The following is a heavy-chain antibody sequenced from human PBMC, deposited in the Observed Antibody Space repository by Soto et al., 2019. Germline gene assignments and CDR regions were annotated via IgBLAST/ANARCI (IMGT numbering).Heavy chain of an antibody. CDR1: GFTFSSYA. D-gene: IGHD3-16*02. CDR3: AKARRCSSTSCYDSMITFGGVIVPVFDY. J-gene: IGHJ4*02. CDR2: ISGSGGST. V-gene: IGHV3-23*01. Sequence: GGSLRLSCAASGFTFSSYAMSWVRQAPGKGLEWVSAISGSGGSTYYADSVKGRFTISRDNSKNTLSLQKNSLRAEETAVYNCAKARRCSSTSCYDSMITFGGVIVPVFDYWGQGTLVTVSS.